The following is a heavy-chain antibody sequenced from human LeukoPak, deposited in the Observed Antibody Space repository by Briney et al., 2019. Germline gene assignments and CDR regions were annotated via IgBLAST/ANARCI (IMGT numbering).Heavy chain of an antibody. J-gene: IGHJ4*02. CDR1: GFIVSSGY. Sequence: GGSLRLSCAASGFIVSSGYMSWVRQAPGKGLEWVSIIYSGGRTYYADPVKGRFTISRDNDKNLVFLQLNSLRAEDTAVYYCSRGRDGYGWGQGTRVTVSS. V-gene: IGHV3-53*01. CDR2: IYSGGRT. CDR3: SRGRDGYG. D-gene: IGHD5-24*01.